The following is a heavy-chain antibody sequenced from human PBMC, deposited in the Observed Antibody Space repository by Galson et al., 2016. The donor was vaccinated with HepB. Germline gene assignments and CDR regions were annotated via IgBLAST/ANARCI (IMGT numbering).Heavy chain of an antibody. D-gene: IGHD6-13*01. CDR1: GFTFSDFA. CDR3: ARGEGASWYLDYYYYFMDV. CDR2: IWFDGHNT. Sequence: SLRLSCAATGFTFSDFAMHWVRQAPGKGLEWVARIWFDGHNTDYGDPVKGRFTISRDHSKNTVDLQMNSLRAQDTAGYYCARGEGASWYLDYYYYFMDVWGKGTTVAVSS. J-gene: IGHJ6*03. V-gene: IGHV3-33*01.